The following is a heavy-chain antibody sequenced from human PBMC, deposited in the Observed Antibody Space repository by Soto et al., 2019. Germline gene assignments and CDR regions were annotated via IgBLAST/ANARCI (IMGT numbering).Heavy chain of an antibody. CDR1: GFTFSDDY. Sequence: GSLRLSCAASGFTFSDDYMSWIRQAPGKGLEWLSYISGGGGTIYYADSVNGRFTVSRDNAKNSLYLQINSLRAEDTAVYYCARVTTSSGAYYYYGMDVWGQGTTVTVSS. CDR2: ISGGGGTI. J-gene: IGHJ6*02. CDR3: ARVTTSSGAYYYYGMDV. D-gene: IGHD1-26*01. V-gene: IGHV3-11*01.